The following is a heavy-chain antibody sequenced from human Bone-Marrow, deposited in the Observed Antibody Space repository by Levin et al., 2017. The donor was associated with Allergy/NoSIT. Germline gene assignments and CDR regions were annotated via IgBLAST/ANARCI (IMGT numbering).Heavy chain of an antibody. Sequence: GGSLRLSCAASGFTFSTYAMGWVRQAPGEGLEWVSAISGTGETTFYAPSVRGRFFISRDNSRNTLYLQMNSLRAEDTALYYCAKQSPAQYTSGWPWYFDLWGRGTLVPVSS. CDR1: GFTFSTYA. D-gene: IGHD6-19*01. CDR3: AKQSPAQYTSGWPWYFDL. V-gene: IGHV3-23*01. J-gene: IGHJ2*01. CDR2: ISGTGETT.